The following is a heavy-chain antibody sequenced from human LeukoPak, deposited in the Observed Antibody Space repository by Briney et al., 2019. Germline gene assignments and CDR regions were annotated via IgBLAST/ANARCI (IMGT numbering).Heavy chain of an antibody. CDR3: ARHLGDPEWLLFLLPNWFDP. D-gene: IGHD3-3*01. CDR2: IYPGDSDT. CDR1: GYSFTSYW. Sequence: GESLKISCKGSGYSFTSYWIGWVRQMPGKGLEWVGIIYPGDSDTRYSPSFQGQVTISADKSISTAYLQWSSLKASDTAMYYCARHLGDPEWLLFLLPNWFDPWGQGTLVTVSS. V-gene: IGHV5-51*01. J-gene: IGHJ5*02.